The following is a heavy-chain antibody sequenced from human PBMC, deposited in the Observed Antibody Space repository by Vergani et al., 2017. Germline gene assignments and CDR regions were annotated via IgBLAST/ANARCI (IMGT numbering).Heavy chain of an antibody. D-gene: IGHD2-2*01. CDR1: GYTFTAYY. Sequence: QVQLVQSGAEVGKPGASVKISCKASGYTFTAYYIHWVRQAPEQGLEWVGVISPDGFSTFYAQKFQGRVTITRDTSTSTVYVEVTSLRSDDTAVYYCARAIVGCSRTNCFADHWGQGTLVTVSS. V-gene: IGHV1-46*01. J-gene: IGHJ4*02. CDR3: ARAIVGCSRTNCFADH. CDR2: ISPDGFST.